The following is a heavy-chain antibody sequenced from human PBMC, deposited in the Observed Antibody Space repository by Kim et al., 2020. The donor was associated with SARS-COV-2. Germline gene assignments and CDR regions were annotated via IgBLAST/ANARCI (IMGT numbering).Heavy chain of an antibody. Sequence: YADAVKGRFTIARDNSKNTLFLQMNNLRAEDTAVYYCAKGAGAPFFFDYWGQGTLVTVSS. J-gene: IGHJ4*02. V-gene: IGHV3-23*01. CDR3: AKGAGAPFFFDY. D-gene: IGHD6-19*01.